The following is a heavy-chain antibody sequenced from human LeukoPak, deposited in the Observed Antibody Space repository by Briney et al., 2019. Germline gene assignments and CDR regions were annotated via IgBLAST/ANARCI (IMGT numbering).Heavy chain of an antibody. D-gene: IGHD5-24*01. Sequence: ESGPTLVNPTQTLALTCTFSGFSLTDNSVAVGWIRQPPGKALEWLALIYWNDVKRFSPSLKSRLTLTKDTSRNQVVLTMTNVVPVDTATYYCARNPPGYNECAFDSWGQGTLVTVSS. CDR1: GFSLTDNSVA. V-gene: IGHV2-5*01. J-gene: IGHJ4*02. CDR2: IYWNDVK. CDR3: ARNPPGYNECAFDS.